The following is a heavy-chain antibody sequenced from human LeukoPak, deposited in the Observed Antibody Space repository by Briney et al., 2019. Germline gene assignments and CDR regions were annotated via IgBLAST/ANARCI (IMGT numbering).Heavy chain of an antibody. CDR3: AREYYDYVWGSYGEYYFDY. CDR1: GFTFSSYS. CDR2: ISSSSSTI. J-gene: IGHJ4*02. Sequence: GGSLRLSCAASGFTFSSYSMNWVRQAPGKGLEWVSYISSSSSTIYYADSVKSRFTISRDNAKNSLYLQMNSLRAEDTAVYYCAREYYDYVWGSYGEYYFDYWGQGTLVTVSS. V-gene: IGHV3-48*01. D-gene: IGHD3-16*01.